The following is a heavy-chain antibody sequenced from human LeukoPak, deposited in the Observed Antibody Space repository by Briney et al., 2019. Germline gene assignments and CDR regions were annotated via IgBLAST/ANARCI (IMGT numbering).Heavy chain of an antibody. J-gene: IGHJ4*02. V-gene: IGHV3-23*01. CDR1: GFTFSSSV. D-gene: IGHD5-12*01. CDR2: INGDGTRT. CDR3: ARDQGGYSTDFDF. Sequence: GGSLRLSCAASGFTFSSSVMSWVRQAPGKGLEWVSPINGDGTRTYYAVSSNGRFIISRDNSMNTLYLQMNGLRAEDTAVYYCARDQGGYSTDFDFWGQGTLVTVSS.